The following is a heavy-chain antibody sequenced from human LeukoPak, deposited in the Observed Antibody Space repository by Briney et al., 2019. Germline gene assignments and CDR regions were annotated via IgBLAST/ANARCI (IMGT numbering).Heavy chain of an antibody. CDR1: GFTFSSYA. CDR2: IGDSGRNT. V-gene: IGHV3-23*01. D-gene: IGHD3-10*01. J-gene: IGHJ4*02. Sequence: GGSLRLSCAASGFTFSSYAMSWVRQAPGKGLEWVSAIGDSGRNTYYADSVRGRFTISRDNSKNTLYLQMNSLSAEDTAIYYCAKDPMVRGATYDYWGQGTLVTVSS. CDR3: AKDPMVRGATYDY.